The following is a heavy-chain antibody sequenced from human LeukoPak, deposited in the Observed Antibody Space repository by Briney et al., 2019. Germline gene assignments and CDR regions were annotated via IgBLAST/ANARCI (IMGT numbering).Heavy chain of an antibody. CDR2: INHSGST. CDR1: GGSFSGYY. V-gene: IGHV4-34*01. CDR3: ARGVCSGGSCYSEWNY. J-gene: IGHJ4*02. Sequence: SETLSLTCAVYGGSFSGYYWSWIRQPPGKGLEWIGEINHSGSTNYNPSLKSRVTISVDTSKNQFSLKLTSVTAADTAVYYCARGVCSGGSCYSEWNYWGQGTLVTDSS. D-gene: IGHD2-15*01.